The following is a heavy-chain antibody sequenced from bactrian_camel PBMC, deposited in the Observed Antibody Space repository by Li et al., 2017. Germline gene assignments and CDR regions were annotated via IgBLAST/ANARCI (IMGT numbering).Heavy chain of an antibody. Sequence: HVQLVESGGGSVQVGGSLRLSCAASGYNYSNNCMGWFRQAPGKEREAVAGIETGGDIRYADSVKGRFTLSKDGAKATLFLQMNSLRPEDTAMYYCAAERCLWWTRDYILDVARYNIWGQGTQVTVS. V-gene: IGHV3S53*01. D-gene: IGHD7*01. CDR1: GYNYSNNC. CDR3: AAERCLWWTRDYILDVARYNI. CDR2: IETGGDI. J-gene: IGHJ4*01.